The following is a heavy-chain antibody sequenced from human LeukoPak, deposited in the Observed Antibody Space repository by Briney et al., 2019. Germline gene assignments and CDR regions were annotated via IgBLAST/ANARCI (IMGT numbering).Heavy chain of an antibody. V-gene: IGHV4-4*07. Sequence: SETLSLTCTVSGGSISGYYWSWIRQPAGKGLEWIGRIYTSGITDYNPSLNSRVTMSVDTSENQFSLNLSSVTAADTAVYYCARRSYYYGSGTDYGMDVWGQGTTVTVSS. D-gene: IGHD3-10*01. CDR1: GGSISGYY. CDR3: ARRSYYYGSGTDYGMDV. CDR2: IYTSGIT. J-gene: IGHJ6*02.